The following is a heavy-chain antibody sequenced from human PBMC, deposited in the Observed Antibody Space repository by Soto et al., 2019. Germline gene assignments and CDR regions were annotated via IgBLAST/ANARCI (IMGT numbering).Heavy chain of an antibody. Sequence: GGSLRLSCAASGFTFSSYGMHWVRQAPGKGLEWVAVISYDGSNKYYADSVKGRFTISRDNSKNTLYLQMNSLRAEDTAVYYCAKDLMVYGRGQVDYYYYGMDVWGQGTTVTVSS. CDR2: ISYDGSNK. V-gene: IGHV3-30*18. CDR1: GFTFSSYG. J-gene: IGHJ6*02. CDR3: AKDLMVYGRGQVDYYYYGMDV. D-gene: IGHD2-8*02.